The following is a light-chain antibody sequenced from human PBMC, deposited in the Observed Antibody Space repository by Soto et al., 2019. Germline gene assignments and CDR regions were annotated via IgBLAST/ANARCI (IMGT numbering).Light chain of an antibody. CDR3: SSYTSTITYV. V-gene: IGLV2-14*01. J-gene: IGLJ1*01. CDR2: EVS. CDR1: SSDVGGYNY. Sequence: QSVLTQPASVSGSPGQSITISCTGTSSDVGGYNYVSWYQQHPGKAPKLMIYEVSNRPSGVSNRFSDSKSGNTASLTISGFQAEDEADYYCSSYTSTITYVFGSGTKVTVL.